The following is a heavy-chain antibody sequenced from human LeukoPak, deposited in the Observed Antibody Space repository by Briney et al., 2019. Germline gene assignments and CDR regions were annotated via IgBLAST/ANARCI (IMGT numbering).Heavy chain of an antibody. CDR1: GYTFTGYY. J-gene: IGHJ4*02. CDR2: INPNSGGT. D-gene: IGHD3-3*01. Sequence: ASVKVSCKASGYTFTGYYMHWVRQAPGQGLEWMGWINPNSGGTNYAQKFQGRVTMTRDTSISTAYMELSRPRSDDTAVYYCARVLEWLFDPIDYWGQGTLVTVSS. V-gene: IGHV1-2*02. CDR3: ARVLEWLFDPIDY.